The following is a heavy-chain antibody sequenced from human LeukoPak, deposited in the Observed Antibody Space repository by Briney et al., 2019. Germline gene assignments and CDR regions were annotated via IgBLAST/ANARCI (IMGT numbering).Heavy chain of an antibody. CDR1: GGSFSGYY. J-gene: IGHJ6*02. CDR2: INHSGST. CDR3: ARGPYYDSSTVFYYYGMDV. V-gene: IGHV4-34*01. D-gene: IGHD3-22*01. Sequence: PSETLSLTCAVYGGSFSGYYWSWIRQPPGKGLEWIGEINHSGSTNYNPSLKSRDTISVDTSKNQFSLKLSSVTAADTAVYFCARGPYYDSSTVFYYYGMDVWGQGTTVTVSS.